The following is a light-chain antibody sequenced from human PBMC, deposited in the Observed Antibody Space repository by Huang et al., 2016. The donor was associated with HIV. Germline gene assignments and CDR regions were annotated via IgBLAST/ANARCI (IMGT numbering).Light chain of an antibody. Sequence: DIQMTQSPSTLSASVGDRVTITCRASQGISSWLGWYQQKPGKAPKLLIYKASSLESGVPSRFSGSGSGTEFTLTISSLQADDFATYYCQQYNSYPWTFGQGTKVEIK. CDR3: QQYNSYPWT. CDR1: QGISSW. J-gene: IGKJ1*01. V-gene: IGKV1-5*03. CDR2: KAS.